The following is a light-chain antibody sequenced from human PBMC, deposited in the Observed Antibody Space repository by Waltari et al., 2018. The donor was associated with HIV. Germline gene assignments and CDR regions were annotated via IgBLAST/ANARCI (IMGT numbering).Light chain of an antibody. CDR3: QQYNSYAIT. CDR2: KAS. Sequence: DIQMTQSPSTLSASVGDRVTITCRASQSISSWLAWYQQKAGTPPKLLIYKASSLESGVPSRFSGSGSGTEFTLTISSLQPDDFATYYCQQYNSYAITFGQGTRLEIK. CDR1: QSISSW. J-gene: IGKJ5*01. V-gene: IGKV1-5*03.